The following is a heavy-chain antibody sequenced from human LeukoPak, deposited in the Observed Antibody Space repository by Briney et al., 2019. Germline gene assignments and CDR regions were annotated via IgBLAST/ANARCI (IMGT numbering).Heavy chain of an antibody. D-gene: IGHD3-3*01. J-gene: IGHJ6*02. V-gene: IGHV3-23*01. CDR2: ISGSGGST. Sequence: GGSLRLSCAVSGFIVSNNYMNWVRQAPGKGLEWVSAISGSGGSTYYADSVKGRFTISRDNSKNTLYLQMNSLRAEDTAVYYCAKADYDFWSGYYPAWYYYGMDVWGQGTTVTVSS. CDR1: GFIVSNNY. CDR3: AKADYDFWSGYYPAWYYYGMDV.